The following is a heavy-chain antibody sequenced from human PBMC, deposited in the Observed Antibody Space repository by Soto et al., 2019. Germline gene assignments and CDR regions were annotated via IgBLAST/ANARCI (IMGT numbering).Heavy chain of an antibody. V-gene: IGHV3-23*01. CDR3: LSWVPAHFDF. CDR2: ISGSSSDT. CDR1: GFIFRSHD. J-gene: IGHJ4*02. D-gene: IGHD3-16*01. Sequence: XESLRLSCAASGFIFRSHDMTWVRQAPGRGLEWVAAISGSSSDTYYADSVKGRFTISRDNAKNTLYLQMKSLRAEDTAIYYCLSWVPAHFDFWGPGTLVTVSS.